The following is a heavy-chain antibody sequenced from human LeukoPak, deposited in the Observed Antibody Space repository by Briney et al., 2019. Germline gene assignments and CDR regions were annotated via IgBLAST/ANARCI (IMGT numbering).Heavy chain of an antibody. CDR2: INHSGST. CDR3: ARVGCSGGSCYSSLYYFDY. D-gene: IGHD2-15*01. Sequence: SETLSLTCTVSGGSTSSYYWSWIRQPPGKGLEWIGEINHSGSTNYNPSLKSRVTISVDTSKNQFSLKLSSVTAADTAVYYCARVGCSGGSCYSSLYYFDYWGQGTLVTVSS. CDR1: GGSTSSYY. J-gene: IGHJ4*02. V-gene: IGHV4-34*01.